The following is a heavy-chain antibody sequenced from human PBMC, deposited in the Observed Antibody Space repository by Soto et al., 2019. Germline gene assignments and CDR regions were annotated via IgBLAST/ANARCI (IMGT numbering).Heavy chain of an antibody. CDR2: IYYSGST. CDR1: GGSISSYY. J-gene: IGHJ5*02. D-gene: IGHD3-9*01. V-gene: IGHV4-59*08. Sequence: QVQLQESGPGLVKPSETLSLTCTVSGGSISSYYWSWIRQPPGKGLEWIGYIYYSGSTNYNPSLTSRVTISVDTPKNQFSLKLSSVTAADTAVYYCARLPHCRSPTGCRSWFDPWGQGTLVTASS. CDR3: ARLPHCRSPTGCRSWFDP.